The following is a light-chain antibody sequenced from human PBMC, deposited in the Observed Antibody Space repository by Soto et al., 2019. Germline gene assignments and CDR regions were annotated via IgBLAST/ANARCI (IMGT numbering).Light chain of an antibody. CDR2: EVS. CDR1: SSDVGGYNF. CDR3: SSYTSSSTYV. V-gene: IGLV2-14*01. Sequence: QPVLTQPASVSGSPGQSITISCTGTSSDVGGYNFVSWYQHHPGKAPKLMIYEVSDRPSGVSNRFSGSKSDNTASLTISGLQAEDEADYYCSSYTSSSTYVFGTGTKLTVL. J-gene: IGLJ1*01.